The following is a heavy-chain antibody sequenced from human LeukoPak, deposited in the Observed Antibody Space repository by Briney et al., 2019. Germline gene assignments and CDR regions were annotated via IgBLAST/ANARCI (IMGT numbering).Heavy chain of an antibody. J-gene: IGHJ4*02. D-gene: IGHD1-26*01. CDR1: GYTFSSSG. CDR3: ARFPWELTGDDY. CDR2: ISANNGDI. Sequence: ASVKVSCKASGYTFSSSGFSWVRQAPGQGLEWMGWISANNGDIHPAQKFQGRVTMTTDTSTTTAYMELRSLRSDDTAVYYCARFPWELTGDDYWGQGTLVTVSS. V-gene: IGHV1-18*01.